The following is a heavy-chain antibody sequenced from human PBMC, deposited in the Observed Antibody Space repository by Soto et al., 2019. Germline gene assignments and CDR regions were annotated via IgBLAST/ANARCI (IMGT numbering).Heavy chain of an antibody. J-gene: IGHJ1*01. V-gene: IGHV1-69*01. CDR3: ARVAPNRILYGYFPH. Sequence: QVQLVQSGAEVKKPGSSVKVSCKASGGTFSSYAISWVRQAPGQGLEWMGGIIPIFGTANYAQKFQGRVTITADESTSTAYMDLGSLRSDDTAVDYCARVAPNRILYGYFPHWGQGTLVTVSS. CDR1: GGTFSSYA. CDR2: IIPIFGTA. D-gene: IGHD2-8*01.